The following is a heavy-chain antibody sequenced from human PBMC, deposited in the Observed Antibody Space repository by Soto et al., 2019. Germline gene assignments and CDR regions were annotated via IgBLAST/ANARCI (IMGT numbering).Heavy chain of an antibody. J-gene: IGHJ5*02. CDR1: GGSISSYY. V-gene: IGHV4-59*01. CDR3: ARVGQTQYWFDP. D-gene: IGHD4-4*01. CDR2: IYYSGST. Sequence: SETLSLTCTVSGGSISSYYWSWIRQPPGKGLEWIGYIYYSGSTNYNPSLKSRVTISVDTSKNQFSLKLSSVTAADTAVYYCARVGQTQYWFDPWGQGTLVTVSS.